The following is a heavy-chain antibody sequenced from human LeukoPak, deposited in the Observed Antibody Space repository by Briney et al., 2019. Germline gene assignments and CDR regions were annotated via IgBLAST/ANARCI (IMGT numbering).Heavy chain of an antibody. J-gene: IGHJ3*02. CDR2: VYYDGST. Sequence: SETLSLTRTVSGGSITPYYWSWIRQPPGTGLEWIGYVYYDGSTKYNPSLKSRVSISVDTSKNQFSLRLNSVTAADTAVYYCARHDILTGYAEAFHIWGQGTMVTVSS. V-gene: IGHV4-59*08. CDR1: GGSITPYY. D-gene: IGHD3-9*01. CDR3: ARHDILTGYAEAFHI.